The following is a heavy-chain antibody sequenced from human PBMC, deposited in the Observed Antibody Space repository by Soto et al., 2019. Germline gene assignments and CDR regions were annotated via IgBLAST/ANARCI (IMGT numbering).Heavy chain of an antibody. CDR2: IYYRGNT. D-gene: IGHD3-9*01. CDR3: ARLEGLATISYYFDF. V-gene: IGHV4-39*01. Sequence: QLQLQESGPGLVKPSETLSLTCSVSGDSINSDKYYWGWIRQPPGKGLEWIGSIYYRGNTYYNPPLQTRVTISLDKSKSQFSLKLYSVTAADSAVYFCARLEGLATISYYFDFWGQGALVTVSS. CDR1: GDSINSDKYY. J-gene: IGHJ4*02.